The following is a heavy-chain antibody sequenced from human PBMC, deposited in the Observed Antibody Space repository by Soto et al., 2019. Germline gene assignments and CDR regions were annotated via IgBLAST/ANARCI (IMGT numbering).Heavy chain of an antibody. CDR1: GFTFSSHW. V-gene: IGHV3-74*01. D-gene: IGHD6-6*01. J-gene: IGHJ4*02. CDR3: ARDSAEYYFDY. Sequence: PGGSLRLSCAASGFTFSSHWMHWVRQAPGKGLVWVSRINSDGSSTSYADSVKGRFTISRDNAKNTLYLQMNSLRAEDTAVYYCARDSAEYYFDYWGQGTLVTVSS. CDR2: INSDGSST.